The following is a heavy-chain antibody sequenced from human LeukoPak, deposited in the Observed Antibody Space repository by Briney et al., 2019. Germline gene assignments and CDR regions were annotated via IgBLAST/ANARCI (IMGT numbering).Heavy chain of an antibody. CDR2: LNYSGTT. J-gene: IGHJ6*03. V-gene: IGHV4-39*07. Sequence: SETLSLTYTVSGGSISGSTSYWGWIRQSPGKGLEWIGLLNYSGTTYYNPSLKSRVTISVGTSKNQFSLKLSSVTAADTAVYYCARYMVRGVSFSTYYYYYMDVWGKGTTVTISS. CDR3: ARYMVRGVSFSTYYYYYMDV. D-gene: IGHD3-10*01. CDR1: GGSISGSTSY.